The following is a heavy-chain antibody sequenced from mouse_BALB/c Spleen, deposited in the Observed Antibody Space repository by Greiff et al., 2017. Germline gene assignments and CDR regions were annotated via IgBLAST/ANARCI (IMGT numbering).Heavy chain of an antibody. CDR1: GFSLTGYG. V-gene: IGHV2-6-7*02. Sequence: VQLQESGPGLVAPSQSLSITCTVSGFSLTGYGVNWVRQPPGKGLEWLGMIWGDGSTDYNSALKSRLSISKDNSKSQVFLKMNSLQTDDTARYYCARDAPYDYDGGYAMDYWGQGTSVTVSS. J-gene: IGHJ4*01. D-gene: IGHD2-4*01. CDR3: ARDAPYDYDGGYAMDY. CDR2: IWGDGST.